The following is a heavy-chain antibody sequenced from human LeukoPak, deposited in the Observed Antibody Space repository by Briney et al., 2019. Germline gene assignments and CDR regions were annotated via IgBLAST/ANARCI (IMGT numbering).Heavy chain of an antibody. CDR2: ISGSGDNT. CDR1: GFTFSNCA. J-gene: IGHJ4*02. D-gene: IGHD3-16*01. Sequence: PGGSLRLSCAASGFTFSNCAMSWVRQAPGKGLEWVSAISGSGDNTYYADSVKGRFTISRDNAKNSLYLQMNSLRAEDTAVYYCARDLAVTTFFFDYWGQGTLVTVSS. CDR3: ARDLAVTTFFFDY. V-gene: IGHV3-23*01.